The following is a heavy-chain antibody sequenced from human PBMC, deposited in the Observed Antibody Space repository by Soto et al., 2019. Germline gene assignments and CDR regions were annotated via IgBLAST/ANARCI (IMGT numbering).Heavy chain of an antibody. CDR3: ARVGSSWYPRWDYYYYGMDV. D-gene: IGHD6-13*01. Sequence: LPETLSLTCTVSGGSISSYYWSWIRQPPGKGLEWIGYIYYSGSTNYNPSLKSRVTISVDTSKNQFSLKLSSVTAADTAVYYCARVGSSWYPRWDYYYYGMDVWGQGTTVTVSS. CDR2: IYYSGST. J-gene: IGHJ6*02. V-gene: IGHV4-59*01. CDR1: GGSISSYY.